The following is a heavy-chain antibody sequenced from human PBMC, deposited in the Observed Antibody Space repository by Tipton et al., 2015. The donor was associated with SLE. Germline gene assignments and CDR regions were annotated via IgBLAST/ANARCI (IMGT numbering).Heavy chain of an antibody. V-gene: IGHV3-9*01. Sequence: SLRLSCAASGFTFDDYAMHWVRQAPGKGLEWVSGISWNSGSIGYADSVKGRFTISRDNAKNSLYLQMNSLRAGDTALYYCAREPPPRSSSTSSTDYWGQGTLVTVSS. CDR2: ISWNSGSI. CDR3: AREPPPRSSSTSSTDY. J-gene: IGHJ4*02. D-gene: IGHD2-2*01. CDR1: GFTFDDYA.